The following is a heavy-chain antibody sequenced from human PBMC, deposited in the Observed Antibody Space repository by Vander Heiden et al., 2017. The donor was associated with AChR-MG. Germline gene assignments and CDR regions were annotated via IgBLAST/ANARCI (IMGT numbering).Heavy chain of an antibody. D-gene: IGHD6-13*01. CDR1: GFTLSTNA. CDR3: ANKVPCRVADGRGFQH. CDR2: ISVAGATP. Sequence: EVQLLACGGGLVQPGGSLRLHCAASGFTLSTNAMGRVRQVQGKGLEGGSVISVAGATPYSADSVKGRFTTSRDNPKNMRDLQMNSLRVEEPALYSCANKVPCRVADGRGFQHWGEGTLVTISS. V-gene: IGHV3-23*01. J-gene: IGHJ1*01.